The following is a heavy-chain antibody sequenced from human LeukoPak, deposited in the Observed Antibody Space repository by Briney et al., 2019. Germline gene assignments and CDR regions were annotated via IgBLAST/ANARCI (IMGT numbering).Heavy chain of an antibody. Sequence: GGSLRLSCAASGFTLSSYAMSWVSQAPGKGLERVSAISGSGGSTYYADSVKGRFTISRDNSKNTVYLQMNSLRGEDTAVYYCARDLRSSGWFDAFDIWGQGTMVTVSS. CDR3: ARDLRSSGWFDAFDI. V-gene: IGHV3-23*01. J-gene: IGHJ3*02. CDR1: GFTLSSYA. D-gene: IGHD6-19*01. CDR2: ISGSGGST.